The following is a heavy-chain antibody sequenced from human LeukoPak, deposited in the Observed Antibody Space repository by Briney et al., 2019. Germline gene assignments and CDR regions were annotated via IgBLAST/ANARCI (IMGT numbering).Heavy chain of an antibody. CDR2: IRSGSSTT. J-gene: IGHJ4*02. Sequence: GGSLRLSCAASGFTFSSAWMNWGRQAPGKGLEWVSSIRSGSSTTSYADSVKGRFTISRDNDKNSLFLQMNSLRDEDTAVYYCARDGDGHLDYWGPGTLFTVAS. D-gene: IGHD4-17*01. CDR1: GFTFSSAW. V-gene: IGHV3-48*02. CDR3: ARDGDGHLDY.